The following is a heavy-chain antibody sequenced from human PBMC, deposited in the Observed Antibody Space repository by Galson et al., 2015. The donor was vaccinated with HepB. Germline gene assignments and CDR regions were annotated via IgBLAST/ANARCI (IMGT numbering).Heavy chain of an antibody. Sequence: ETLSLTCTVSGVSISSYYWSWIRQPPGKGLEWIGYIHYSGNTNYNPSLKSRVTISLDTSKNQFSLKLSSVTAADTALYYCARTPRRDGYNLRFDPWGQGTLVTVSS. CDR1: GVSISSYY. CDR3: ARTPRRDGYNLRFDP. D-gene: IGHD5-24*01. J-gene: IGHJ5*02. CDR2: IHYSGNT. V-gene: IGHV4-59*01.